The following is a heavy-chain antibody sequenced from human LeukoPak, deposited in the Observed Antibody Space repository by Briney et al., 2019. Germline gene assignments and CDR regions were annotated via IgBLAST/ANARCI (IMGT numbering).Heavy chain of an antibody. CDR1: GFTFSSYG. CDR3: AELGITMIGGV. V-gene: IGHV3-30*02. D-gene: IGHD3-10*02. J-gene: IGHJ6*04. Sequence: GGSLRLSCAASGFTFSSYGMHWVRQAPGKGLEWVAFIRYDGSYKYYADSVKGRFTISRDNSKNSLYLQMNSLRAEDTAVYYCAELGITMIGGVWGKGTTVTISS. CDR2: IRYDGSYK.